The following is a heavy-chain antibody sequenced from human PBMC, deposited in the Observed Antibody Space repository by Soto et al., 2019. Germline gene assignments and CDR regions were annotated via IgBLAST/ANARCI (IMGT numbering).Heavy chain of an antibody. V-gene: IGHV5-51*01. CDR1: GYSFTSYW. J-gene: IGHJ6*02. CDR3: ARSNYCSGGSCYPYGMDV. CDR2: IYPGDSDT. D-gene: IGHD2-15*01. Sequence: GESLKISCKGSGYSFTSYWIGWVRQMPGKGLEWMGIIYPGDSDTRYSPSFQGQVTISADKSISTAYLQWSSLKASDTAMYYCARSNYCSGGSCYPYGMDVWGQGTTVTVSS.